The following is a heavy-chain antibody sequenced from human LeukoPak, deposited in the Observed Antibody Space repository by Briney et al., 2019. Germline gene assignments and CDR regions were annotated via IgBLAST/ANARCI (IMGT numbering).Heavy chain of an antibody. V-gene: IGHV3-21*01. CDR2: ISSSSSYI. D-gene: IGHD3-9*01. CDR3: ARATYDILTGYYMGFDY. J-gene: IGHJ4*02. CDR1: GFTFNSYS. Sequence: GGSLRLSCAASGFTFNSYSMNWVRQAPGKGLEWVSSISSSSSYIYYADSVKGRFTISRDNAKNSLYLQMNSLRAEDTAVYYCARATYDILTGYYMGFDYWGQGTLVTVSS.